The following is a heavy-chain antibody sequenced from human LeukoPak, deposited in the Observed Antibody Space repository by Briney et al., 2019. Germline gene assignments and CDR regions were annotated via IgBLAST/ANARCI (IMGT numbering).Heavy chain of an antibody. CDR3: AKHTDFDWFYRGWYFDY. D-gene: IGHD3-9*01. CDR2: ISGSGGST. CDR1: GFTFSSYA. Sequence: GGSLRLSCAAFGFTFSSYAMSWVRQAPGKGLEWVSAISGSGGSTYYADSVKGRFTISRDNSKNTLYLQMNSLRAEDTAVYYCAKHTDFDWFYRGWYFDYWGQGTLVTVSS. J-gene: IGHJ4*02. V-gene: IGHV3-23*01.